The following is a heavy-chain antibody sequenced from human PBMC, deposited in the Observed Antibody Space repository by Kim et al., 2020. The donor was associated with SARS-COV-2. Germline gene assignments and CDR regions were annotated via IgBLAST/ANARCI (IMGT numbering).Heavy chain of an antibody. D-gene: IGHD3-22*01. V-gene: IGHV1-3*01. CDR1: GYTFTDYA. Sequence: ASVKVSCKASGYTFTDYAIHWVRQAPGQKLEWMGWINADNGNTRYSQNLQGRVTITRDTSANSAYMELKSLRSEDTAIYYCAREGHEGGYLTWGQGTMVTVSS. J-gene: IGHJ3*01. CDR3: AREGHEGGYLT. CDR2: INADNGNT.